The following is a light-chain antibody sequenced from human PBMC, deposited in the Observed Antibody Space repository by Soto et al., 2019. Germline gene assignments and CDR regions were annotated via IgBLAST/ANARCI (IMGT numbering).Light chain of an antibody. J-gene: IGLJ3*02. Sequence: QGVVTQSPSASASLGASVKLTCTMSSGHSSYAIAWHQQQPEKGPRYLMKLNSDGSHSKGDGIPDRFSGSSSGAERYLTISSLQSEDEADYYCQTWGTGIRWVFGGGTKVTV. CDR1: SGHSSYA. CDR2: LNSDGSH. CDR3: QTWGTGIRWV. V-gene: IGLV4-69*01.